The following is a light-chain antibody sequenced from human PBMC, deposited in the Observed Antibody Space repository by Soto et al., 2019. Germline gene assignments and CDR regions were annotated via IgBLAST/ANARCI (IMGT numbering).Light chain of an antibody. CDR2: DAS. Sequence: DIQMTQSPSTLFASIGDRVTITCRASHSISTWLAWYQQKPGRAPKSLIYDASILESGVPSRFSGSGSGTEFTLTISSLQPDDLATYYCQQYNSFSWTFGQGTKVEI. V-gene: IGKV1-5*01. CDR1: HSISTW. CDR3: QQYNSFSWT. J-gene: IGKJ1*01.